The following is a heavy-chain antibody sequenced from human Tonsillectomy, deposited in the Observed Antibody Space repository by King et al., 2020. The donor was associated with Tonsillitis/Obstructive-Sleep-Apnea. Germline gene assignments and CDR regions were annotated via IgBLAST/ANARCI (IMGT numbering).Heavy chain of an antibody. CDR1: GFSLSASGAG. Sequence: ITLKESGPTLVKPTQTLTLTCTFSGFSLSASGAGVGWIRQPPGKALEWLGLIYWDDDKRYSPPLRSRLTITKDTSENQVVLTMTNMDPVDTATYFCAHKDTQPFDYGGQGTLVTVSS. CDR2: IYWDDDK. V-gene: IGHV2-5*02. CDR3: AHKDTQPFDY. J-gene: IGHJ4*02.